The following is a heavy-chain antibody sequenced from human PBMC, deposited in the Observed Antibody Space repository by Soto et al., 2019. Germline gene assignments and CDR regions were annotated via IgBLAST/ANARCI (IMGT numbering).Heavy chain of an antibody. CDR1: GGSISSYY. V-gene: IGHV4-59*01. Sequence: SETLSLTCTVSGGSISSYYWSWIRQPPGKGLEWIGYIYYSGSPNYNPSLKSRVTISVDTSKNQFSLKLSSVTAADTAVYYCARDSRPGYYYYGMDVWGQVTTVTVSS. CDR3: ARDSRPGYYYYGMDV. J-gene: IGHJ6*02. CDR2: IYYSGSP. D-gene: IGHD6-6*01.